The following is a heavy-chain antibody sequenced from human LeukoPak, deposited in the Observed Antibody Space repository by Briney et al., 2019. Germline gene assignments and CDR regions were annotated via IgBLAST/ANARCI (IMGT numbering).Heavy chain of an antibody. D-gene: IGHD6-19*01. V-gene: IGHV1-69*13. CDR1: GGTFSSYA. Sequence: SVKVSCKASGGTFSSYAISWVRQAPGQGLEWMGGIIPIFGTANYAQKFQGRVTITADESTSTAYMELSSLRSEDTAVYYCARGGIAVAERYFDYWGQGTLVTVSS. J-gene: IGHJ4*02. CDR2: IIPIFGTA. CDR3: ARGGIAVAERYFDY.